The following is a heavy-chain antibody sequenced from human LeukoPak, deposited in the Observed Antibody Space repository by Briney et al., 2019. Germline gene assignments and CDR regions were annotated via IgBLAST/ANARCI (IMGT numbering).Heavy chain of an antibody. CDR1: GFTSGNAW. CDR2: IKTKTDGGTT. J-gene: IGHJ4*02. V-gene: IGHV3-15*01. Sequence: NPGGSLRLSCAASGFTSGNAWMSWVRQAPGKGLEWVGRIKTKTDGGTTDYAAPVKGRFSISRDYSKNTLYLQMNSLKSEDTAVYYCQGGRFWGQGTLVTVSS. CDR3: QGGRF. D-gene: IGHD1-26*01.